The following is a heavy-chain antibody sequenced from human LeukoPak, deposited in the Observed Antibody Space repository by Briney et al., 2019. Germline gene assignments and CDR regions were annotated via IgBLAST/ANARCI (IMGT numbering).Heavy chain of an antibody. CDR3: ARVGGSGWYRGWFDP. CDR1: GYTFTSYA. CDR2: INAGNGNT. D-gene: IGHD6-19*01. Sequence: ASMKVSCKASGYTFTSYAMHWVRQAPGQRLEWMGWINAGNGNTKYSQKFQGRVTITRDTSASTAYMELSSLRSEDTAVYYCARVGGSGWYRGWFDPWGQGTLVTVSS. J-gene: IGHJ5*02. V-gene: IGHV1-3*01.